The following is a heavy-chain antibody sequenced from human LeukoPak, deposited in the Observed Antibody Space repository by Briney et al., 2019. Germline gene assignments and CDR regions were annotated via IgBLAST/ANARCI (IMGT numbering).Heavy chain of an antibody. CDR2: ISGSGGST. V-gene: IGHV3-23*01. CDR1: GFTFSSYS. J-gene: IGHJ4*02. D-gene: IGHD6-19*01. Sequence: PGGSLRLSCAASGFTFSSYSMNWVRQAPGKGLEWVSGISGSGGSTYYADSVKGRFTISRDNSKNTLYLQMNSLRAEDTAVYYCAKRVGGWYYCDYWGQGTLVTVSS. CDR3: AKRVGGWYYCDY.